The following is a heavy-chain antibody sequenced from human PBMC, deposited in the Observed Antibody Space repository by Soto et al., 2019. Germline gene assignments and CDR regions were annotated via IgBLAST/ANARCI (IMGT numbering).Heavy chain of an antibody. D-gene: IGHD6-19*01. CDR2: INPNSGGT. CDR1: GYTFTGYY. CDR3: ARGESIAVAGTDFDY. V-gene: IGHV1-2*04. Sequence: ASVKVSCKASGYTFTGYYMHWVRQAPGQGLEWMGWINPNSGGTNYAQKFQGWVTMTRDTSISTAYMELSRLRSDDPAVYYCARGESIAVAGTDFDYWGQGTLVTVSS. J-gene: IGHJ4*02.